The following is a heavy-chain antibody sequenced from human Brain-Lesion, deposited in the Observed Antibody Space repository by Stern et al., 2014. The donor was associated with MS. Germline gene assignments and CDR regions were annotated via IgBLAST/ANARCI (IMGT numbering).Heavy chain of an antibody. CDR2: IYTTGST. Sequence: QVQLQESGPGLVKPSQTLSLTCTVSGGSVGSGSYDWSWIRQPAGKGLEWIGRIYTTGSTHYNPSLQSRGPISIDTSQNHFPLKLTSVTAADTAVYYCARDKEDTNMAFRYFDNWGQGTLVTVSS. V-gene: IGHV4-61*02. D-gene: IGHD5-18*01. J-gene: IGHJ4*02. CDR1: GGSVGSGSYD. CDR3: ARDKEDTNMAFRYFDN.